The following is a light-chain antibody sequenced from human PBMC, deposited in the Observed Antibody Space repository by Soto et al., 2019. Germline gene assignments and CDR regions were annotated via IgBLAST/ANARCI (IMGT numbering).Light chain of an antibody. V-gene: IGLV1-47*01. CDR1: SSNIGNFY. CDR2: KNN. Sequence: QSVLTQPPSASGTPGQRVTISCSGSSSNIGNFYVYWYQQLPGTAPKLLTYKNNQRPLGVPDRFSGSKSGTSASLAISGLRSEDEADYYCAAWDDSLSGPGVFGGGTQLTVL. J-gene: IGLJ7*01. CDR3: AAWDDSLSGPGV.